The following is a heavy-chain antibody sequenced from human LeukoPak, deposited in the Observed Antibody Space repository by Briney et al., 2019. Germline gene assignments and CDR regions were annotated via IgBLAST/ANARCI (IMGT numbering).Heavy chain of an antibody. Sequence: PGGSLRLSCAASGFTFSSYWMGWVRQAPGKGLEWVANIKQDGSEKYYVDSVKGRFTISRDNAKNSLYLQMNSLRAEDTAVYYCAKQGCTTSWLYFDYWGQGTLVTVSS. V-gene: IGHV3-7*03. CDR2: IKQDGSEK. CDR3: AKQGCTTSWLYFDY. CDR1: GFTFSSYW. D-gene: IGHD2-2*01. J-gene: IGHJ4*02.